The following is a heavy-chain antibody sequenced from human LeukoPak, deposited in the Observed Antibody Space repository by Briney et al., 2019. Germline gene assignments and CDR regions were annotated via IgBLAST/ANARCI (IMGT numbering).Heavy chain of an antibody. Sequence: GGSLRLSCAASGFTVSSNYMSWVRQAPGKGLEWVSVIYSGGSTYYSDSVKGRFTISRDNSKNTLYLQMNSLRAEDTAVYYCASTFYGDSPPYWGQGTLVTVSS. CDR3: ASTFYGDSPPY. CDR1: GFTVSSNY. V-gene: IGHV3-66*01. CDR2: IYSGGST. J-gene: IGHJ4*02. D-gene: IGHD4-17*01.